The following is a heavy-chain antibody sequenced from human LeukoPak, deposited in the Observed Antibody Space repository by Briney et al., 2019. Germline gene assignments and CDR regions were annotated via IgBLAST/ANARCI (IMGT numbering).Heavy chain of an antibody. D-gene: IGHD6-13*01. CDR3: AKGLGYSSSWPYYYYYGMDV. J-gene: IGHJ6*02. CDR2: ISGSGGST. Sequence: GGSLRLSCAASGFTFSSYAMGWVRQAPGKGLEWVSAISGSGGSTYYADSVKGRFTISRDNSKDTLYLQMNSLRAEDTAVYYCAKGLGYSSSWPYYYYYGMDVWGQGTTVTVS. CDR1: GFTFSSYA. V-gene: IGHV3-23*01.